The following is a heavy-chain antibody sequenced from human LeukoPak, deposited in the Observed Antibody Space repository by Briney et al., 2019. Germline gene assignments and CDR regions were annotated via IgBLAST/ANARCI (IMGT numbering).Heavy chain of an antibody. CDR2: IYYNGNT. CDR1: GGSISSGSYY. J-gene: IGHJ4*02. D-gene: IGHD2-2*01. CDR3: AAITCSNTTCYAVDY. V-gene: IGHV4-31*03. Sequence: SQTLSLTCTVSGGSISSGSYYWSWIRQHPGKGLEWIGYIYYNGNTYYNPSLKSRITISVDTSKNQFSLKLNSVTAADTAVYYCAAITCSNTTCYAVDYWGQGTLITVSS.